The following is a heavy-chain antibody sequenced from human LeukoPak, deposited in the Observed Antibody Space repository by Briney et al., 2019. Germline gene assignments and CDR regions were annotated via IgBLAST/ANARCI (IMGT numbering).Heavy chain of an antibody. Sequence: GESLKISCKGSGYSFTSYWIGWVRQMPGKGLEGMGIIYPGDSDTRYSPSFQGQVTISADKSIGTAYLQWSRLKTPDTAMNSCAIAREVRDAVDIGGQGTMVTVSS. CDR1: GYSFTSYW. CDR3: AIAREVRDAVDI. J-gene: IGHJ3*02. D-gene: IGHD3-10*01. V-gene: IGHV5-51*01. CDR2: IYPGDSDT.